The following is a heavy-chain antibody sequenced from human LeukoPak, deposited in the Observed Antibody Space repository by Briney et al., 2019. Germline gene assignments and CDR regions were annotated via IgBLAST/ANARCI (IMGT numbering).Heavy chain of an antibody. Sequence: SVKVSCKASGGTFSSYAISWVRQAPGQGLEWVGGIIPIFGTANYAQKFQGRVTITADESTSTAYMELSSLRSDDTAVFYCARHQGGRGGYWFDFWGQGTLVTVSS. D-gene: IGHD3-22*01. CDR3: ARHQGGRGGYWFDF. V-gene: IGHV1-69*13. CDR1: GGTFSSYA. CDR2: IIPIFGTA. J-gene: IGHJ4*02.